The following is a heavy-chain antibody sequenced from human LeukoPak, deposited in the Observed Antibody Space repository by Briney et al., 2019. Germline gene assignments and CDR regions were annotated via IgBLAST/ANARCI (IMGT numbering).Heavy chain of an antibody. D-gene: IGHD3-9*01. CDR3: ARVFDWGLFDP. J-gene: IGHJ5*02. CDR2: IYYSGST. Sequence: SQTLSLTCTVSGGSISSGGYYWSWLRQHPGKGLEWIGYIYYSGSTYYNPSLKSRVTISVDTSKNQFSLKLSSVTAADTAVYYCARVFDWGLFDPWGQGTLVTVSS. CDR1: GGSISSGGYY. V-gene: IGHV4-31*03.